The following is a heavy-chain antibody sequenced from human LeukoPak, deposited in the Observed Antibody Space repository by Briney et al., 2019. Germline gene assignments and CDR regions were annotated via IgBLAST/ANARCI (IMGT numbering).Heavy chain of an antibody. Sequence: PSETLSLTCTVSGGSIRSSTYYWGWIRQPPGKGLEWIGSIFYSGSTYYNPSLKSRVTISVDTSKNQLSLKLSSVTAADTAVYYCARGRGYGGNYLRAFDIWGQGTMVSVSS. CDR1: GGSIRSSTYY. CDR3: ARGRGYGGNYLRAFDI. J-gene: IGHJ3*02. D-gene: IGHD1-26*01. CDR2: IFYSGST. V-gene: IGHV4-39*07.